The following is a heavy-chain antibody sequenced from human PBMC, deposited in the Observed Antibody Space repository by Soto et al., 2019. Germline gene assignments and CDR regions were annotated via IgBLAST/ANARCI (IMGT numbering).Heavy chain of an antibody. D-gene: IGHD2-8*01. Sequence: EVQLVESGGGLVKPGGSLRLSCAASGFTFSSYSMNWVRQAPGKGLEWVSSISSSSSYIYYADSVKGRFTISRDNAKNYLYLQKNNPGAEESAVYNCARDYVGNGEGPMGYWGQGTLVTVSS. CDR2: ISSSSSYI. CDR1: GFTFSSYS. J-gene: IGHJ4*02. CDR3: ARDYVGNGEGPMGY. V-gene: IGHV3-21*01.